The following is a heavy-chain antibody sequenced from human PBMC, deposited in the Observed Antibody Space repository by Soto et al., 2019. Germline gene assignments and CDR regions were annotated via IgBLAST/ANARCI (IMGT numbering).Heavy chain of an antibody. CDR2: IIPIFGTS. V-gene: IGHV1-69*12. CDR1: GGTFSSYA. J-gene: IGHJ4*02. D-gene: IGHD6-19*01. CDR3: GRGQYGSGWFYGY. Sequence: QVQLVQSGAEVKKPGSSVKVSCKASGGTFSSYAISWVRQAPGQGLEWMGGIIPIFGTSNYAQKFQGRVTITADESPSTAYVELSSLRSEDKNVYYCGRGQYGSGWFYGYWGQGTLVNVSS.